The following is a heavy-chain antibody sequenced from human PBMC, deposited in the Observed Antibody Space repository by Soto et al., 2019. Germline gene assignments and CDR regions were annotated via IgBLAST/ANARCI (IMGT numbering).Heavy chain of an antibody. CDR2: ISGSGGST. V-gene: IGHV3-23*01. J-gene: IGHJ4*02. CDR3: AKAHLSDPYCSSTSCYAPFDY. D-gene: IGHD2-2*01. Sequence: GGSLRLSCAASGFTFSSYAMSWVRQAPGKGLEWVSAISGSGGSTYYADSVKGRFTISRDNSKNTLYLQMNSLRAEDTAVYYCAKAHLSDPYCSSTSCYAPFDYWGQGTLVTVSS. CDR1: GFTFSSYA.